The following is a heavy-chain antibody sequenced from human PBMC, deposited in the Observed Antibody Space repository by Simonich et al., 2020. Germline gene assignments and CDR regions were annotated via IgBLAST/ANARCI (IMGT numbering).Heavy chain of an antibody. V-gene: IGHV1-2*02. CDR3: ARGRIAAAGTYYYYYMDV. D-gene: IGHD6-13*01. CDR1: GYTFTGYY. J-gene: IGHJ6*03. CDR2: SNPNSGGT. Sequence: QVQLVQSGAEVKKPGASVKVSCKASGYTFTGYYMHWVRQAPGKGLEWIGWSNPNSGGTNYAQKVQGRVTMTRDTSISTAYMELSRLRSDDTAVYYCARGRIAAAGTYYYYYMDVWGKGTTVTVSS.